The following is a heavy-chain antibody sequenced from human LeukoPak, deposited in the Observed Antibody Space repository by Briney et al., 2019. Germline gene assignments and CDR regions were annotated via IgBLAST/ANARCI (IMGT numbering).Heavy chain of an antibody. CDR1: GFTFSSYW. D-gene: IGHD3-10*01. CDR2: INSDGSST. Sequence: GGSLRLSCAASGFTFSSYWMHWVRQVPGKGLVWVARINSDGSSTRYADSVKGRFTISRDNSKNTLYLQMNSLRAEDTAVYYCARGDLHYHDSTRRGFDIWGQGTKVTVSS. V-gene: IGHV3-74*01. J-gene: IGHJ3*02. CDR3: ARGDLHYHDSTRRGFDI.